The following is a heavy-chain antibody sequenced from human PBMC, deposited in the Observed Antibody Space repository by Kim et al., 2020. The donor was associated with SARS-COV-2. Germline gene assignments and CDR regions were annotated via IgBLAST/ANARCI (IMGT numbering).Heavy chain of an antibody. D-gene: IGHD7-27*01. V-gene: IGHV3-33*01. Sequence: GGSLRLSCAASGFTFSSYGMHWVRQAPGKGLEWVAVIWYDGSNKYYADSVKGRFTISRDNSKNTLYLQMNSLRAEDTAVYYCARAFLGPTGDLPLADYWGQGTLVTVSS. CDR1: GFTFSSYG. CDR3: ARAFLGPTGDLPLADY. CDR2: IWYDGSNK. J-gene: IGHJ4*02.